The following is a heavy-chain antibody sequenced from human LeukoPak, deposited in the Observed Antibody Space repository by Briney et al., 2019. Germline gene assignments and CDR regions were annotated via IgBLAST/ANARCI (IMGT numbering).Heavy chain of an antibody. CDR3: AKADFDRLFSVSAFDI. D-gene: IGHD3-9*01. CDR2: ISGCGGST. J-gene: IGHJ3*02. CDR1: GFTFSSYA. V-gene: IGHV3-23*01. Sequence: QAGGSLRLSCAASGFTFSSYAMSWVRQAPGKGLEWVSAISGCGGSTYYADSVKGRFTISRDNSKNTLYLQMNSLRAEDTAVYYCAKADFDRLFSVSAFDIWGQGTMVTVSS.